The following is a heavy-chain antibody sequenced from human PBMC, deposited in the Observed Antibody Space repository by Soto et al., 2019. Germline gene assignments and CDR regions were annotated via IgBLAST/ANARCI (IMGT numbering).Heavy chain of an antibody. CDR3: ARGGVADHYYYYGMAV. V-gene: IGHV1-3*01. CDR1: GYTFTSYT. D-gene: IGHD6-19*01. J-gene: IGHJ6*02. Sequence: GASVKVSCKASGYTFTSYTMHWVRQAPGQRLEWMGWINAGNGNTKYSQKFQGRVTITRDTSASTAYMELSSLISEDTAVYYCARGGVADHYYYYGMAVWGQGTTVTVSS. CDR2: INAGNGNT.